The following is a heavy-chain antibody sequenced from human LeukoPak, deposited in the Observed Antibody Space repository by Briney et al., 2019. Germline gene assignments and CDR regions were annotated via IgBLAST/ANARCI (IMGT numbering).Heavy chain of an antibody. V-gene: IGHV4-34*01. CDR1: GGSFSGYY. CDR3: ARDGESIAARIFDY. J-gene: IGHJ4*02. Sequence: SETLSLTCAVYGGSFSGYYWSWIRQPPGKGLEWIGEINHSGSTNYNPSLKSRVTISVDTSKNQFSLKLSSVTAADTAVYYCARDGESIAARIFDYWGQGTLVTVSS. D-gene: IGHD6-6*01. CDR2: INHSGST.